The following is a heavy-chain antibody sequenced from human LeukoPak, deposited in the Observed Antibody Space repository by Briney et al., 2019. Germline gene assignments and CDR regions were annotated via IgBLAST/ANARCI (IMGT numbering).Heavy chain of an antibody. D-gene: IGHD1-26*01. CDR3: VRDLGGRSGH. Sequence: GGSLRLSCAASGFIFSQYSMNWVRQAPGKGLEWVSHIRSSSETFYADSVKGRFTISRDNARNSLYLQMNNLRGEDTAVYYCVRDLGGRSGHWGQGTLVTVSS. V-gene: IGHV3-48*01. CDR2: IRSSSET. J-gene: IGHJ4*02. CDR1: GFIFSQYS.